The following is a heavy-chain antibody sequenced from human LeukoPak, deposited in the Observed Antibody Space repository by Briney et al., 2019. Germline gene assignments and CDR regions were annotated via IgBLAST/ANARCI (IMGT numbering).Heavy chain of an antibody. CDR1: GGPIMTAPYY. V-gene: IGHV4-39*07. Sequence: PSETLSLTCAVSGGPIMTAPYYWGWIHQPPGKGLEWLGNVFHDGTTYYSPSLKSRVTVSADTSRNRFSLSLTSSSAADTAVYYCVRSGVVLQTGFDFWGQGALVTVSS. J-gene: IGHJ4*02. CDR2: VFHDGTT. D-gene: IGHD3-16*01. CDR3: VRSGVVLQTGFDF.